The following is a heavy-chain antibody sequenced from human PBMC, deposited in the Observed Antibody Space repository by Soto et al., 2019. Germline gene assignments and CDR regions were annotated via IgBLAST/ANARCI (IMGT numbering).Heavy chain of an antibody. CDR1: GFTFSSYG. J-gene: IGHJ4*02. V-gene: IGHV3-30*18. Sequence: QVQLVESGGGVVQPGRSLRLSCAASGFTFSSYGMHWVRQAPGKGLEWVAVISYDGSNKYYADSVKGRFTISRDNSKNTMYLQMNSLRAEDTAVYYCAKDPYDYVWGSVHYYWGQGTLVTVSS. CDR2: ISYDGSNK. D-gene: IGHD3-16*01. CDR3: AKDPYDYVWGSVHYY.